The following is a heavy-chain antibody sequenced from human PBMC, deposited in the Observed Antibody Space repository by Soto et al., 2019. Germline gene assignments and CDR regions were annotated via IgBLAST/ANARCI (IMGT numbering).Heavy chain of an antibody. CDR1: GFTFSSYA. V-gene: IGHV3-23*01. J-gene: IGHJ4*02. D-gene: IGHD5-12*01. Sequence: GGSLRLSCAASGFTFSSYAMSWVRQAPGKGLEWVSAISGGSTYYADSVKGQFTISRDNSKSTLYLQMNSLRDEDTAVYYCAREGYPFDYWGQGTLVTVSS. CDR3: AREGYPFDY. CDR2: ISGGST.